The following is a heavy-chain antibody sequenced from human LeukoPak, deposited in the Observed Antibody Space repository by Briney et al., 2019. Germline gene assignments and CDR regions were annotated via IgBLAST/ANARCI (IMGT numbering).Heavy chain of an antibody. CDR1: GYTFTSYY. J-gene: IGHJ6*02. V-gene: IGHV1-46*01. CDR2: INPSGGST. CDR3: GATMIVVAAHYYYGMDV. D-gene: IGHD3-22*01. Sequence: ASVKVSCKASGYTFTSYYMHWVRQAPGRGLEWMGIINPSGGSTSYAQKFQGRVTMTRDTSTSTVYMELSSLRSEDTAVYYCGATMIVVAAHYYYGMDVWGQGTTVTVSS.